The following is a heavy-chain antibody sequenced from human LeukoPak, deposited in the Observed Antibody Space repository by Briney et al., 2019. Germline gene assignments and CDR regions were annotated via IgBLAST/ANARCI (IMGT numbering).Heavy chain of an antibody. CDR2: IIPTFGSA. J-gene: IGHJ6*03. V-gene: IGHV1-69*05. Sequence: SVKVSCKASGDIFNSYGISWVRQAPGQGLESMGGIIPTFGSANYAQKFQGRVTITTDQSTTTAYMELSSLSSEDTAVYYCARVGRSRGSVPNSYYYMDVWGKGTTVTVSS. CDR3: ARVGRSRGSVPNSYYYMDV. D-gene: IGHD1-26*01. CDR1: GDIFNSYG.